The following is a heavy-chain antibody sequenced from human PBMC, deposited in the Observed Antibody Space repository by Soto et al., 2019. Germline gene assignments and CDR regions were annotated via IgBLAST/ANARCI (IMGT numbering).Heavy chain of an antibody. V-gene: IGHV4-31*03. CDR1: GGSISSGGYY. CDR2: IFYSGST. CDR3: ASSPVPYYFDN. J-gene: IGHJ4*02. Sequence: SSETLSLTCTVSGGSISSGGYYWSWIRQHPGKGLECIGYIFYSGSTYYNPSLKSRLTISVDTSKSQFSLKLTSLTAADTAVYYCASSPVPYYFDNWGQGTLVTVS. D-gene: IGHD6-6*01.